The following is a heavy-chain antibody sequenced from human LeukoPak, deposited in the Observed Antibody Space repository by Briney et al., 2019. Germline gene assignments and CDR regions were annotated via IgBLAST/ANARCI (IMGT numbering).Heavy chain of an antibody. CDR1: GGSISSGDYY. V-gene: IGHV4-30-4*01. J-gene: IGHJ5*02. Sequence: SETLSLTCTVSGGSISSGDYYWRWVRQPPGKGLEWIAYMYYSGSTYYNPSLKSRVTMSADTSKNQLSLKLSSVTAADTAVYYCARPYYYDSRIDPWGQGILVTVSS. CDR2: MYYSGST. CDR3: ARPYYYDSRIDP. D-gene: IGHD3-22*01.